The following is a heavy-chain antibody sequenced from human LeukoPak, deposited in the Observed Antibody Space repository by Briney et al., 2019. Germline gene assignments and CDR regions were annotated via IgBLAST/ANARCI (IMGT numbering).Heavy chain of an antibody. CDR1: GFTFSNYW. D-gene: IGHD3-9*01. J-gene: IGHJ6*01. CDR2: INTDGSST. V-gene: IGHV3-74*01. CDR3: VCFDWLPPDV. Sequence: GGSLRLSCAASGFTFSNYWMHWVRHAPGKGLVWVSRINTDGSSTSYADSVKGRFTISRDNAKNTLYLQMNSLRVEDTAVYYCVCFDWLPPDVWGKGPRSPSPQ.